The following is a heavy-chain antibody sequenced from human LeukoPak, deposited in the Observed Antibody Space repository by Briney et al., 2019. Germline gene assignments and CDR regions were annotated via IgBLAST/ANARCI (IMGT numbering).Heavy chain of an antibody. CDR2: IKTDGSIT. J-gene: IGHJ4*02. Sequence: GGSLRLSCAASGFSFSVYWMHWVRQAPGKGPVWVSRIKTDGSITDYADLVKGRFTISRDNSKNTVSLQMNSLRAEDTAVYYCARGSLWFGELGYWGQGTLVTVSS. V-gene: IGHV3-74*01. D-gene: IGHD3-10*01. CDR1: GFSFSVYW. CDR3: ARGSLWFGELGY.